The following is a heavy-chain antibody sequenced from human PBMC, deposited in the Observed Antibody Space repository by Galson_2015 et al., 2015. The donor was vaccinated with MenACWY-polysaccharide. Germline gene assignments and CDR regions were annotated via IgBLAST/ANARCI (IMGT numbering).Heavy chain of an antibody. V-gene: IGHV3-33*01. Sequence: SLRLSCAASGFTFSSYGMHWVRQAPGKGLEWVAVIWYDGSNKYYADSVKGRFTISRDNSKNTLYLQMNSLRAEDTAVYYCARGDSSGYYFVSYYYGMDVWGQGTTVTVSS. D-gene: IGHD3-22*01. CDR3: ARGDSSGYYFVSYYYGMDV. CDR2: IWYDGSNK. CDR1: GFTFSSYG. J-gene: IGHJ6*02.